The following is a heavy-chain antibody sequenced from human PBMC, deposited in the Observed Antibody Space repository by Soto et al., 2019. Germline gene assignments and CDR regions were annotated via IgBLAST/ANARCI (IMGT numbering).Heavy chain of an antibody. D-gene: IGHD3-3*01. Sequence: VQLVQSGAEVTKPGASVKVSCKASGYTFTGYYMHWVRQAPGQGLEWMGWINPNSGGTNYAQKFQGRVTMTRDTSISTAYMALSRLRSDDTAVYYCARHRGGTIWEFDSWGQGTLVTVSS. V-gene: IGHV1-2*02. J-gene: IGHJ4*02. CDR3: ARHRGGTIWEFDS. CDR1: GYTFTGYY. CDR2: INPNSGGT.